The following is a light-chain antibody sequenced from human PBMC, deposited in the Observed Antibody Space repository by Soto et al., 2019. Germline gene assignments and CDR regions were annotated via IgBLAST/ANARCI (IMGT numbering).Light chain of an antibody. V-gene: IGLV2-23*02. CDR3: CSYAGSSTFV. Sequence: QSALSQPASVSGSPGQSITIPCTGTISDVGNYDLVSWYQRHPGKAPKVMIHEVNKRPSGVSIRFSGSKSGSTASLTISGLQAEDEAEYCCCSYAGSSTFVFGTGTKVTVL. CDR2: EVN. J-gene: IGLJ1*01. CDR1: ISDVGNYDL.